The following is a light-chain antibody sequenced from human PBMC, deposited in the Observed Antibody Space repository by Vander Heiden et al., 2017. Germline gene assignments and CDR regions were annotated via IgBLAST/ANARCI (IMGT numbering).Light chain of an antibody. CDR2: AKN. CDR1: SLRSYH. CDR3: NSRDSSGNHLV. V-gene: IGLV3-19*01. J-gene: IGLJ2*01. Sequence: SSELTQDLAVSVALGQTVRITCQGDSLRSYHASWYQQKPGQAPVLVIYAKNNRPSGIPDRFSGSSSGNTASLTITGAQAEDEADYYCNSRDSSGNHLVFGGGTKLTVL.